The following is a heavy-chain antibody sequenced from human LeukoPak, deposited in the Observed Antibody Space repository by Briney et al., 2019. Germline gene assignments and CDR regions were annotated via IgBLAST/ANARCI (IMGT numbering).Heavy chain of an antibody. D-gene: IGHD6-13*01. CDR1: GYSFTSYW. Sequence: GESLKISCKGSGYSFTSYWIGWVRQMPGKGLEWMGIIYPGDSDTRYSPSFQGQVTISADRSISTAYLQWSSLKASDTAMYCCARHEWYSSSSPVDYWGQGTLVTVSS. CDR3: ARHEWYSSSSPVDY. CDR2: IYPGDSDT. V-gene: IGHV5-51*01. J-gene: IGHJ4*02.